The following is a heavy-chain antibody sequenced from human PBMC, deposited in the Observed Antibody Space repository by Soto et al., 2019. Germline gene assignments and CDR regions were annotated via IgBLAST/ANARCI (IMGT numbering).Heavy chain of an antibody. CDR1: GGSFSGYY. CDR3: ARVSPFRPSGWSLQYYFDY. CDR2: INHSGST. D-gene: IGHD6-19*01. V-gene: IGHV4-34*01. J-gene: IGHJ4*02. Sequence: SETLSLTCAVYGGSFSGYYRSWIRQPPGKGLEWIGEINHSGSTNYNPSLKSRVTISVDTSKNQFSLKLSSVTAADTAVYYCARVSPFRPSGWSLQYYFDYWGQGTLVTVSS.